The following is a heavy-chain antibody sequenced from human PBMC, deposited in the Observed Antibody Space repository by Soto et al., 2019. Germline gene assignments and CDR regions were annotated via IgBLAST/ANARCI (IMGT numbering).Heavy chain of an antibody. J-gene: IGHJ4*02. V-gene: IGHV1-2*02. CDR2: INPTSGGT. CDR3: ARTPRLVGPFDC. CDR1: EYSFIDYY. D-gene: IGHD1-26*01. Sequence: GASVKVSCKASEYSFIDYYMHWMRQAPGQGLEWMGWINPTSGGTNYAQKFQGRVTMTRDTSINTAYMDLNRLRSDDTAVYYCARTPRLVGPFDCWGQGTPVTVSS.